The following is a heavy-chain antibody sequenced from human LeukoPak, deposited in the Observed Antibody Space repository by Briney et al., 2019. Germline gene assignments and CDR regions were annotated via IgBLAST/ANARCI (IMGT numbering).Heavy chain of an antibody. D-gene: IGHD3-22*01. J-gene: IGHJ4*02. CDR2: ISGSGGDR. CDR3: ARAPEYYDSSYFIPPGYFDY. CDR1: GFTVSSNY. Sequence: PGGSLRLSCAASGFTVSSNYMSWVRQAPGKGLEWVSAISGSGGDRYYADSVKGRFTISRDNSKKKLYLQMNSLTADDRAVYYCARAPEYYDSSYFIPPGYFDYWGQGTLVTVSS. V-gene: IGHV3-66*02.